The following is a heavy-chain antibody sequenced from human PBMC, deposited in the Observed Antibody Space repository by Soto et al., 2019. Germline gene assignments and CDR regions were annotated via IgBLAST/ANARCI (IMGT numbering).Heavy chain of an antibody. V-gene: IGHV4-30-2*06. J-gene: IGHJ4*02. Sequence: SETLSLTCTVSGASISYGGFSWSWIRQSPGKGLEWIGYISHLESTYFHPSFKSRLTMSIDRTRNQFSLKLSSVTAADMAAYYCARGGGYDSFDYWGQGVLVTVSS. D-gene: IGHD5-12*01. CDR1: GASISYGGFS. CDR2: ISHLEST. CDR3: ARGGGYDSFDY.